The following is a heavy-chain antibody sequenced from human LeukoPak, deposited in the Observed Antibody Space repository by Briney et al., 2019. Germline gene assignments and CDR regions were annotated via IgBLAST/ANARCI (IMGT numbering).Heavy chain of an antibody. D-gene: IGHD3-22*01. CDR2: IWYDGSNK. Sequence: GGSLRLSCAASGFTFSSYGMHWVRQAPGKGLEWVADIWYDGSNKYYADSVKGRFTISRDNSKNTLYLQMNSLRAEDTAVCYCARDWNYYDSSGYSGYWGQGTLVTVSS. J-gene: IGHJ4*02. CDR3: ARDWNYYDSSGYSGY. V-gene: IGHV3-33*01. CDR1: GFTFSSYG.